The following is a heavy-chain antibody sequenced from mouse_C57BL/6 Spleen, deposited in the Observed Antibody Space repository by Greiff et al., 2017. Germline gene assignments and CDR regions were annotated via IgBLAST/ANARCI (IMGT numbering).Heavy chain of an antibody. D-gene: IGHD2-13*01. V-gene: IGHV1-62-2*01. CDR2: FYPGSGSI. Sequence: QVQLQQSGAELVKPGASVKLSCKASGYTFTEYTIHWVKQRSGQGLEWIGWFYPGSGSIKYNAKFKDKATLTADKSSSTVYMELSRLTSEDSAVXICEGHEVLYGDYWYFDVWGTGTTVTVSS. CDR3: EGHEVLYGDYWYFDV. J-gene: IGHJ1*03. CDR1: GYTFTEYT.